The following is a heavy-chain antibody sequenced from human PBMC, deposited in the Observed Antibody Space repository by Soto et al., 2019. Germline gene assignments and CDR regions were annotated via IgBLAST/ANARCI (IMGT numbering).Heavy chain of an antibody. CDR3: VREVEIASDPDGFDS. J-gene: IGHJ3*02. CDR1: VDSVRAPGYF. V-gene: IGHV4-31*03. D-gene: IGHD2-2*01. CDR2: IYSIGTA. Sequence: QVQLQESGPGLVKPSQTLSLTCTVSVDSVRAPGYFWSWVRQHPGKRLEWVGYIYSIGTAHYNPTLQNRASISVDTSRNQCSLELNSVTAADTALYYCVREVEIASDPDGFDSWGQGTMVTVS.